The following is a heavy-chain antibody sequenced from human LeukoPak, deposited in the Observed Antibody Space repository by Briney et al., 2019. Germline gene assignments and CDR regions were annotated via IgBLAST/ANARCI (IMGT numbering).Heavy chain of an antibody. CDR2: ITDSGRTI. V-gene: IGHV3-48*03. J-gene: IGHJ6*04. CDR1: GFTFSTYE. Sequence: GGSLRLSCAASGFTFSTYEMNWVRQAPGKGLEWVSYITDSGRTIYYADSVKGRFTISRDNAKNSLFLQMNSLRAEDTAVYYCAELGITMIGGVWGKGTTVTISS. CDR3: AELGITMIGGV. D-gene: IGHD3-10*02.